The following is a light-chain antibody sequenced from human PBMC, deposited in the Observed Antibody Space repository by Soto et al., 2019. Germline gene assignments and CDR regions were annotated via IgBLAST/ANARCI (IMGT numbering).Light chain of an antibody. CDR3: QQYNSWPRT. CDR2: GTS. V-gene: IGKV3-15*01. Sequence: VLTQLPATLSVSQGGGVILSCRSSQSVSGNLAWSQQRPGQGPRLLIYGTSTRAAGVPARFSGSGSGTEFTLTITSLQSEDFAVYYCQQYNSWPRTFGQGTKVDIK. J-gene: IGKJ1*01. CDR1: QSVSGN.